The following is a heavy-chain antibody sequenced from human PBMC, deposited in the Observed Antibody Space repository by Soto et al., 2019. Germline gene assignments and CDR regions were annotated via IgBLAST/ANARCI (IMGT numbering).Heavy chain of an antibody. J-gene: IGHJ4*02. D-gene: IGHD6-19*01. CDR3: ARGSKSSGWLGVPPDY. CDR2: ISSYNGDT. CDR1: GYTFTSYG. Sequence: GASVKVSCKASGYTFTSYGISWVRQAPGQGPEWMGWISSYNGDTNYAQTFQGRVTMTTDTSTSTAYMELSRLRSDDTAVYYCARGSKSSGWLGVPPDYWGQGTLVTVSS. V-gene: IGHV1-18*01.